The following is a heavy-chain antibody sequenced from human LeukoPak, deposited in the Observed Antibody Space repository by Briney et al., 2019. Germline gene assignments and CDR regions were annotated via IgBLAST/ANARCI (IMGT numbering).Heavy chain of an antibody. Sequence: HPGGSLRLSCAASRFTFSSYAMHWVRQAPGKGLEWVAVISYDGSNKYYADSVKGRFTISRDNSKNTLYLQMNSLRAEDTAVYYCARDRSGRDSSGYYVGGFDYWGQGTLVTVSS. CDR3: ARDRSGRDSSGYYVGGFDY. CDR1: RFTFSSYA. D-gene: IGHD3-22*01. CDR2: ISYDGSNK. V-gene: IGHV3-30-3*01. J-gene: IGHJ4*02.